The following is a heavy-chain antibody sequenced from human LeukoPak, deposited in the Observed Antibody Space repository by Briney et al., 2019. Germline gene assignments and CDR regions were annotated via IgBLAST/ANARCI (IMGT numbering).Heavy chain of an antibody. CDR3: AGTRWELLY. J-gene: IGHJ4*02. Sequence: PGGSLRLSCAASGFTFSNYVMSWVRQAPGRGLEWVSGVSGSGDTPYYADPVKDRFTVSRDNSKNTVYLQINSLRAEDTAVYYCAGTRWELLYWGQGTLVTVSS. V-gene: IGHV3-23*01. CDR1: GFTFSNYV. D-gene: IGHD1-26*01. CDR2: VSGSGDTP.